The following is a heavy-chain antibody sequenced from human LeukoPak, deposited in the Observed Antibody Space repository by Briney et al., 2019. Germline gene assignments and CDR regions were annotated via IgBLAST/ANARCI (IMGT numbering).Heavy chain of an antibody. CDR1: GFTFSDYI. CDR2: VTSSTSYI. V-gene: IGHV3-21*01. CDR3: AREKGVSGHDY. D-gene: IGHD5/OR15-5a*01. Sequence: GGSLRLSCAASGFTFSDYIMNWVRQAPGKGLEWVSYVTSSTSYIYYADSVKGRFAISRDNAKNSLYLQMNSLRAEDTAVYYCAREKGVSGHDYWGQGTLVTVSS. J-gene: IGHJ4*02.